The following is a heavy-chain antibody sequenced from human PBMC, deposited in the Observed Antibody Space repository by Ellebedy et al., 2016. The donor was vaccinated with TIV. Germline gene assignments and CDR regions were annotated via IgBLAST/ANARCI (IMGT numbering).Heavy chain of an antibody. Sequence: GGSLRLSCAASGFTLSSYDMHWVRQGTGKGLEWVSAIGTAGDTYYQGSVKGRFTISRENAKNSLYLQSTSLRAEDTAVYYCARVRFGDTAVDYWGQGTLVTVSS. CDR1: GFTLSSYD. V-gene: IGHV3-13*01. CDR3: ARVRFGDTAVDY. CDR2: IGTAGDT. D-gene: IGHD2-21*01. J-gene: IGHJ4*03.